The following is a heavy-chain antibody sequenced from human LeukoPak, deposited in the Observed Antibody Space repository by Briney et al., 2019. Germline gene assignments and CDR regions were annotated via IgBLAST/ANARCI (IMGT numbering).Heavy chain of an antibody. CDR1: GGSISSSSYY. Sequence: SETLSLTCTVSGGSISSSSYYWGWLRQPPGQGLEWIVSIYYSGSTYYNPSLKSRVTISVDTSKNQFSLKLSSVTAADTAVYYCARGSFEGRRIMITFGGVIATWGQGTLVTVSS. D-gene: IGHD3-16*02. CDR3: ARGSFEGRRIMITFGGVIAT. J-gene: IGHJ5*02. V-gene: IGHV4-39*01. CDR2: IYYSGST.